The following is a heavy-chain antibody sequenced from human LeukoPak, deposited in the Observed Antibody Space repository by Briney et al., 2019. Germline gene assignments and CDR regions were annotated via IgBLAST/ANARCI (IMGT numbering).Heavy chain of an antibody. D-gene: IGHD6-19*01. CDR3: ARVGYSSGWANFDY. V-gene: IGHV4-4*07. J-gene: IGHJ4*02. CDR1: GGSISSYY. CDR2: IYTSGST. Sequence: PSETLSLTRTVSGGSISSYYWSWIRQPAGKGLEWIGRIYTSGSTNYNPSLKSRVTMSVDTSKNQFSLKLSSVTAADTAVYYCARVGYSSGWANFDYWGQGTLVTVSS.